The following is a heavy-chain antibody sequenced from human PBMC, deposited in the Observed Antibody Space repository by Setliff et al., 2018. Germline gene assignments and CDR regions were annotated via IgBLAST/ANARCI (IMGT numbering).Heavy chain of an antibody. CDR1: GFSFSSYA. Sequence: LRLSCAASGFSFSSYAMTWVRQAPGKGLEWVSGINWDGRSIGYADSVKGRFTISRDNAKNSLYLQMNSLRVEDTALYHCVRLGTVAAGDWGQGTLVTVSS. J-gene: IGHJ4*02. CDR2: INWDGRSI. CDR3: VRLGTVAAGD. V-gene: IGHV3-20*01. D-gene: IGHD6-19*01.